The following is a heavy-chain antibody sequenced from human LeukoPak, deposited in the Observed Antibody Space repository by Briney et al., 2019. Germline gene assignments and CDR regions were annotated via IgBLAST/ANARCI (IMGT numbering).Heavy chain of an antibody. CDR1: GYTFTSYG. CDR3: ARDRGSSWYGEGMDV. Sequence: ASVTVSCKASGYTFTSYGISWVRQAPGQGLEWMGWISAYNGNTNYAQKLQGRVTMTTDTSTSTAYMELRSLRSDDTAVYYCARDRGSSWYGEGMDVWGQGTTVTVSS. J-gene: IGHJ6*02. D-gene: IGHD6-13*01. CDR2: ISAYNGNT. V-gene: IGHV1-18*01.